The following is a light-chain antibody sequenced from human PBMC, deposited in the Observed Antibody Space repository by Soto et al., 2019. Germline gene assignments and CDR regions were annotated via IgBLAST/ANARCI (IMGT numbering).Light chain of an antibody. CDR1: QSVSSSY. V-gene: IGKV3-20*01. CDR3: QYYGSSPGLT. CDR2: GPS. J-gene: IGKJ4*01. Sequence: EIVLTQSPGTLSLSPGERATLSCRASQSVSSSYLAWYQQKPGQAPRLLFYGPSSRATAIPDRFSGSGSGTDFTLTISRLESEDFAVYYCQYYGSSPGLTFGGGTKVENK.